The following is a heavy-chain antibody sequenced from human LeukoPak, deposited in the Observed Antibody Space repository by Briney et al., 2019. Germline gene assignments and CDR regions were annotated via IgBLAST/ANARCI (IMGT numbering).Heavy chain of an antibody. D-gene: IGHD3-10*01. V-gene: IGHV4-4*07. Sequence: SETLSLTCTVSGGSISSYYWSWIRQPAGKGLEWIGRVYTSGSTNYNPSLKSRVTMSVDTSKNQFSLKLSSVTAADTAVYYCASHGDLNYGSGSYYKGIDAFDIWGQGTMVTVSS. CDR3: ASHGDLNYGSGSYYKGIDAFDI. J-gene: IGHJ3*02. CDR2: VYTSGST. CDR1: GGSISSYY.